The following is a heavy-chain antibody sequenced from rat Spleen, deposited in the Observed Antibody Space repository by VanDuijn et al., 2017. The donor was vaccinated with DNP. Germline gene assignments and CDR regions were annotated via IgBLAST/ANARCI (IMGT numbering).Heavy chain of an antibody. D-gene: IGHD1-1*01. CDR3: TKDLQWYAMDA. CDR2: INPDGAST. CDR1: GFTFSDYD. V-gene: IGHV5-20*01. J-gene: IGHJ4*01. Sequence: EVQLVESGGGLVQPGRSPKLSCAASGFTFSDYDMAWVRQAPGKGLEWVASINPDGASTYYLDSVKGRFTISRDNAENTVYLQMNSLRSEDTATYYCTKDLQWYAMDAWGQGTSVTVSA.